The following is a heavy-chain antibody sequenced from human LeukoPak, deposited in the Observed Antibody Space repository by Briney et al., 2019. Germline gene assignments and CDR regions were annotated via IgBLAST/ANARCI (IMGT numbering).Heavy chain of an antibody. Sequence: ASVKVSCKASGYTFTSYGISWVRQAPGQGLEWMGWISAYNGYTNYAQKLQGRVTMTTDTSTSTAYMELRGLRSDDTAVYYCARGGSPWITYWFDPWGQGTLVTVSS. CDR3: ARGGSPWITYWFDP. V-gene: IGHV1-18*01. J-gene: IGHJ5*02. D-gene: IGHD3-16*01. CDR1: GYTFTSYG. CDR2: ISAYNGYT.